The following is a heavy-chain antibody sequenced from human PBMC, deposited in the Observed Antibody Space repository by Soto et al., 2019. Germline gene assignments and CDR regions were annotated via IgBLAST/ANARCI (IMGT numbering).Heavy chain of an antibody. CDR3: AKGRGGSGSLTPRVDF. Sequence: EVQLLESGGGLVQPGGSLRLSCAASGFTFNNYAMTWVRQAPGKGLEWVSAISGGGDTTSYADSVKGRFTVSRDGSKNTLYLQMGSLRAEDTALYYCAKGRGGSGSLTPRVDFWGQETLVTVSS. V-gene: IGHV3-23*01. CDR2: ISGGGDTT. D-gene: IGHD3-10*01. J-gene: IGHJ4*02. CDR1: GFTFNNYA.